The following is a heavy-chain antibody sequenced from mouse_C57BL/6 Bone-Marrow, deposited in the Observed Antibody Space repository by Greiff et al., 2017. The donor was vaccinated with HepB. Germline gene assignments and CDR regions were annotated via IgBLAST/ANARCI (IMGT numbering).Heavy chain of an antibody. J-gene: IGHJ4*01. V-gene: IGHV2-6*01. Sequence: VHLVESGPGLVAPSQSLSITCTVSGFSLTSYGVDWVRQSPGKGLEWLGVIWGVGSTNYNSALKSRLSISKDNSKSQVFLKMNSLQTDDTAMYYCASDYYGSPMDYWGQGTSVTVSS. CDR2: IWGVGST. CDR1: GFSLTSYG. CDR3: ASDYYGSPMDY. D-gene: IGHD1-1*01.